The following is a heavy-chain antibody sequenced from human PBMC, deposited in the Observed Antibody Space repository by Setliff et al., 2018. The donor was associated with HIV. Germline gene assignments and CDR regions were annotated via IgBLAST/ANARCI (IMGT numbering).Heavy chain of an antibody. D-gene: IGHD6-19*01. CDR3: ARDHWVAGLDY. J-gene: IGHJ4*02. V-gene: IGHV3-7*01. CDR1: GFIFSSYW. CDR2: IKQDGSET. Sequence: PGGSLRLSCSVSGFIFSSYWMNWVRQTPGKGLEWVAKIKQDGSETSYVDSVKGRFTISRDTAKNSLYLQMNSLRVEDTAVYYCARDHWVAGLDYWGQGTLVTVSS.